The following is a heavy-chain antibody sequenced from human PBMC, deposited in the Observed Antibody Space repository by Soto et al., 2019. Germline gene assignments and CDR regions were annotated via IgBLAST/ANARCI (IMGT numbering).Heavy chain of an antibody. CDR1: GYTFTSYA. Sequence: ASVKVSCKASGYTFTSYAMHWVRQAPGQRLEWMGWINAGNGNTKYAQKFQGRVTITRDTSTSTAYMELRSLRSDDTAVYYCARDDFWSGYPAVFDYWGQGTLVTVSS. CDR2: INAGNGNT. CDR3: ARDDFWSGYPAVFDY. D-gene: IGHD3-3*01. J-gene: IGHJ4*02. V-gene: IGHV1-3*01.